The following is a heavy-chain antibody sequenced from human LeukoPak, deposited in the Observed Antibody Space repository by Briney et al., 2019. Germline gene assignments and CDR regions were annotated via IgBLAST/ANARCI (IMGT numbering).Heavy chain of an antibody. V-gene: IGHV4-59*13. CDR1: GGSISSYY. D-gene: IGHD3-22*01. J-gene: IGHJ4*02. Sequence: RSSETLSLTCTVSGGSISSYYWSWIRQPPGKGLEWIGYIYDSGSPNYNPSLKSRVTISEDTSKNQFSLKLRSVTAADTAVYYCARDTRSYDSSGYYYYDYWGQGTLVTVSS. CDR2: IYDSGSP. CDR3: ARDTRSYDSSGYYYYDY.